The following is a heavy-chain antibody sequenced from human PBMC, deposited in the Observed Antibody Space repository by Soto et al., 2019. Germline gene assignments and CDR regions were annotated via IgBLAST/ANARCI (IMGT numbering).Heavy chain of an antibody. V-gene: IGHV3-53*01. CDR2: IYSGGST. CDR3: AYGDYDYYYGMDV. D-gene: IGHD4-17*01. J-gene: IGHJ6*02. Sequence: GSLRLSCAASGFTVSSNYMSWVRQAPGKGLEWVSVIYSGGSTYYADSVKGRFTISRDNSKNTLYLQMNSLRAEDTAVYYCAYGDYDYYYGMDVWGQGTTVTVSS. CDR1: GFTVSSNY.